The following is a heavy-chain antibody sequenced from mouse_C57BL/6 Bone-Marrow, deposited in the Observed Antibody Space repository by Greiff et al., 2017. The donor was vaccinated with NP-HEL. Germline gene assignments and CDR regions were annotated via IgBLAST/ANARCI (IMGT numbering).Heavy chain of an antibody. Sequence: EVMLVESGGGLVKPGGSLKLSCAASGFTFSSYAMSWVRQTPEKRLEWVATISDGGSYTYYPDNVKGRFTISRDNAKNNLYLQMSHLKAEDTAMYYCASYYDCAMDYWGQGTSVTVSS. J-gene: IGHJ4*01. CDR3: ASYYDCAMDY. CDR2: ISDGGSYT. CDR1: GFTFSSYA. D-gene: IGHD2-1*01. V-gene: IGHV5-4*03.